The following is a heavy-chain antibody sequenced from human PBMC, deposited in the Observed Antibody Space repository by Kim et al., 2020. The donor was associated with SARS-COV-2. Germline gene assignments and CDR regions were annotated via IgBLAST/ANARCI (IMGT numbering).Heavy chain of an antibody. Sequence: SVKVSCKASGDTFSKYAITWVRQAPGQGLEWMGGIIPMFHQAKYAPKFQDRVTISADRSTNTAYMELSSLKSEDTAVYYCAQSRGTWEGLLNNGVGWIVPWGQGTLVTVSS. CDR2: IIPMFHQA. J-gene: IGHJ5*02. D-gene: IGHD2-8*01. V-gene: IGHV1-69*06. CDR1: GDTFSKYA. CDR3: AQSRGTWEGLLNNGVGWIVP.